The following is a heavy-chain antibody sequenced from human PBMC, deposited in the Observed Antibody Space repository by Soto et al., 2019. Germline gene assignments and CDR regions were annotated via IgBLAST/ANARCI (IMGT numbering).Heavy chain of an antibody. CDR3: AKDMSSGWFDY. J-gene: IGHJ4*02. CDR1: GFTFSSYG. V-gene: IGHV3-30*18. CDR2: ISYDGSNK. Sequence: GGSLRLSCAASGFTFSSYGMHWVRQAPGKGLEWVAVISYDGSNKYYADSVKGRFTISRDNSKNTLYLQMNSLRAEDTAVYYCAKDMSSGWFDYWGQGTLVTVSS. D-gene: IGHD6-19*01.